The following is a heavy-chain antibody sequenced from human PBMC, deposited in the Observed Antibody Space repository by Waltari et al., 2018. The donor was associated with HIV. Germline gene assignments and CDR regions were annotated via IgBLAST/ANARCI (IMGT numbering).Heavy chain of an antibody. D-gene: IGHD3-22*01. CDR3: ARDQTMTRAFDI. CDR1: GFTFRSYD. J-gene: IGHJ3*02. CDR2: ISYDGSNK. Sequence: QVQLVESGGGVVQPGRSLRLSCAASGFTFRSYDMLWVRQAPGKGLEWVAVISYDGSNKYYADSVKGRFTISRDNSKNTLYLQMNSLRAEDTAVYYCARDQTMTRAFDIWGQGTMVTVSS. V-gene: IGHV3-30*01.